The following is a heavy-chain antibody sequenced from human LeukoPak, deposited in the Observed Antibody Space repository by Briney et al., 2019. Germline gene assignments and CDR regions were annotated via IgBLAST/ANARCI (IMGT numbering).Heavy chain of an antibody. J-gene: IGHJ3*02. V-gene: IGHV3-30-3*01. CDR1: GFTFSSYA. CDR2: ISYDGSNK. Sequence: GGSLRLSCAASGFTFSSYAMHWVRQAPGKGLEWVAVISYDGSNKYYADSVKGRFTISRDNSKNTLYLQMNSLRAEDTAVYYCARDCGSEGHAFDIWGQGTMVTVSS. D-gene: IGHD2-21*01. CDR3: ARDCGSEGHAFDI.